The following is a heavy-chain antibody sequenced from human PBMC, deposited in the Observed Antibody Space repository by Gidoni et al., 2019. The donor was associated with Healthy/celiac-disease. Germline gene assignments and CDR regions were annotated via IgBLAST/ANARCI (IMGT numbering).Heavy chain of an antibody. D-gene: IGHD6-19*01. CDR2: IYDSGSN. V-gene: IGHV4-31*03. Sequence: QLQLQESVPGLVKPSQTLSLTCTFPCCSLSSGGYYWSWIRQHPGKGLEWIGYIYDSGSNYYNPALKSRVTISVDTSKNQFSLKLSSVTAADTAGYDCAGSSGWYPDYYGMDVWGQGTTVTVSS. CDR3: AGSSGWYPDYYGMDV. CDR1: CCSLSSGGYY. J-gene: IGHJ6*02.